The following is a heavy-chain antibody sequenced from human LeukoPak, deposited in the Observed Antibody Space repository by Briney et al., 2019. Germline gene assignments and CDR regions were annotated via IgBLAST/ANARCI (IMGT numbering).Heavy chain of an antibody. J-gene: IGHJ5*02. CDR3: AKRRDYISS. D-gene: IGHD4-11*01. Sequence: GGSLRLSCAASGFTFSDFWMTWVRQAPGKGLEWVPSIDEDGGEKYYVDSVKGRFTISRDNTKNSIYLQMNSLRAEDTAVYYCAKRRDYISSWGQGTLVTVSS. CDR1: GFTFSDFW. V-gene: IGHV3-7*01. CDR2: IDEDGGEK.